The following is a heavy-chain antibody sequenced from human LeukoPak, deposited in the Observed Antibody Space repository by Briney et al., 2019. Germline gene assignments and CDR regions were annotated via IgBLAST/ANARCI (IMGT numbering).Heavy chain of an antibody. D-gene: IGHD2-15*01. V-gene: IGHV3-30*04. CDR2: ISYDGNNK. Sequence: GGSLRLSCAASGFTFSNYAIHWVRQAPGKGLEWVAFISYDGNNKYYADSVKGRFTISRDNSKNTLYLQMNSLRAEDTAVYYCARDANSIVVVVELPDYWGQGTLVTVSS. J-gene: IGHJ4*02. CDR1: GFTFSNYA. CDR3: ARDANSIVVVVELPDY.